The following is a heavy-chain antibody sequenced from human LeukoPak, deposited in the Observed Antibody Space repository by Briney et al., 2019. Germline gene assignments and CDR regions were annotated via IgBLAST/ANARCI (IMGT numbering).Heavy chain of an antibody. CDR2: INHSGST. J-gene: IGHJ4*02. V-gene: IGHV4-34*01. D-gene: IGHD3-10*01. Sequence: SETLSLTRAVYGGSFGVYYWSWIRQPPGKGLEWIGEINHSGSTNYNPSLKSRVTISVDTSKNHFSLKLSSVTAADTAVYYCAGPGAGDLDYWGQGTLVTVSS. CDR1: GGSFGVYY. CDR3: AGPGAGDLDY.